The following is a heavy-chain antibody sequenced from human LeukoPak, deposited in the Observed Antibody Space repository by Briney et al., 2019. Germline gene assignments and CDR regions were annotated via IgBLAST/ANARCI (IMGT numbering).Heavy chain of an antibody. CDR3: ARGLGRITMIVVVPRFDP. V-gene: IGHV1-2*06. D-gene: IGHD3-22*01. Sequence: GASVKVSCKASGYTFTGYYMHWVQQAPGQGLEWMGRINPNSGGTNYAQKFQGRVTMTRDTSISTAYMELSRLRSDDTAVYYCARGLGRITMIVVVPRFDPWGQGTLVTVSS. J-gene: IGHJ5*02. CDR2: INPNSGGT. CDR1: GYTFTGYY.